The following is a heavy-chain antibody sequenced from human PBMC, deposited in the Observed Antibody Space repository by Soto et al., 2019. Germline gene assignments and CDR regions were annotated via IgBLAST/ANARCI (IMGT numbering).Heavy chain of an antibody. CDR1: GDSINSRRYY. D-gene: IGHD2-21*01. CDR2: IYSRGST. CDR3: ARHLYGDVGRIDAIDI. V-gene: IGHV4-39*01. J-gene: IGHJ3*02. Sequence: SETLSLTCSVSGDSINSRRYYWGWIRQAPGKGLEWIATIYSRGSTYHNPSLKSRVTISIDTSNNQFSLQLNSVTAADTAIYYCARHLYGDVGRIDAIDIWGQGTMVTVSS.